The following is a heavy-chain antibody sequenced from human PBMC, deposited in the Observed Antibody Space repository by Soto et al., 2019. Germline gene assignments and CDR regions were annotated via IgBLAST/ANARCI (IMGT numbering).Heavy chain of an antibody. D-gene: IGHD3-9*01. CDR1: GFTFSSYA. J-gene: IGHJ4*02. CDR2: ISGSGGST. Sequence: GGSLRLSCAASGFTFSSYAMSWVRQAPGKGLEWVSAISGSGGSTYYADSVKGRFTISRDNSKNTLYLQMNSLRAEDTAVYYCAKDPYDILTGYYYGPGYWRQGTLVTVSS. V-gene: IGHV3-23*01. CDR3: AKDPYDILTGYYYGPGY.